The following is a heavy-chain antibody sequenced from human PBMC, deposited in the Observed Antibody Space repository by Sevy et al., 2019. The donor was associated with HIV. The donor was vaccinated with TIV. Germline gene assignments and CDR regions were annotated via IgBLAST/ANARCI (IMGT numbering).Heavy chain of an antibody. V-gene: IGHV3-23*01. D-gene: IGHD2-15*01. Sequence: GGSLRLSCSASEFTFSSYATSWVRQAPGKGLEWVSSISGSGRFTYYADFVEGRFIISRDNSKNTLSVQMNSLRAEDTAVYYCAKGFCSGATCPRDYYYYGMDVWRQGTTVTASS. J-gene: IGHJ6*02. CDR3: AKGFCSGATCPRDYYYYGMDV. CDR1: EFTFSSYA. CDR2: ISGSGRFT.